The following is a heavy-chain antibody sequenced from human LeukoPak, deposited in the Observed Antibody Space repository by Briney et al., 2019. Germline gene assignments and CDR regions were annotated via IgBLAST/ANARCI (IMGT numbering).Heavy chain of an antibody. J-gene: IGHJ4*02. V-gene: IGHV4-39*01. D-gene: IGHD3-10*01. Sequence: PSETLSLTCTVSGGSISSSSYYWGWIRQPPGKGLEWIGNIYYSGSTYYNPSLKSRVTISVDTSKNHFSLKLSSVTAADTAVYYCARQKSYYGSGFDYWGQGTLVTVSS. CDR3: ARQKSYYGSGFDY. CDR2: IYYSGST. CDR1: GGSISSSSYY.